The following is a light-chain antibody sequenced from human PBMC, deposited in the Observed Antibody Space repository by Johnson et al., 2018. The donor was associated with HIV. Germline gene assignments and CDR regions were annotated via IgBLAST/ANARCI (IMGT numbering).Light chain of an antibody. J-gene: IGLJ1*01. CDR3: GTWDSSLGCV. CDR1: NSNIGTNY. V-gene: IGLV1-51*01. Sequence: QSVLTQPPSVSAAPGQKVTISCSGSNSNIGTNYVSWYQQLPGTAPKLLIYDNNKRPSGIPDRFSGSKSGTSATLGITGLQTGDEADYYCGTWDSSLGCVFGTGTKVTVL. CDR2: DNN.